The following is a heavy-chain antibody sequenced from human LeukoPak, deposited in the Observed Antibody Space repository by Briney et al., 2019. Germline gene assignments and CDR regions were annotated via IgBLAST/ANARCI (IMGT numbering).Heavy chain of an antibody. CDR3: ARVDVELLWFGELNYFDY. V-gene: IGHV4-34*01. CDR1: GGSFSGYY. J-gene: IGHJ4*01. Sequence: SETLSLTCAVYGGSFSGYYWSWIRQPPGKGLEWIGEINHSGSTNYNPSLKSRVTISVDTSKNQFSLKLSSVTAADTAVYYCARVDVELLWFGELNYFDYWGHGTLVTVSS. D-gene: IGHD3-10*01. CDR2: INHSGST.